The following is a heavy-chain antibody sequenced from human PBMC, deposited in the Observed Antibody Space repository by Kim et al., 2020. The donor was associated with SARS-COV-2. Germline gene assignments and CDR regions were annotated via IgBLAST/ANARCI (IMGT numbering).Heavy chain of an antibody. Sequence: GGSLRLSCAASGFTFSNYGMHWVRQAPGKGLEWVAVIWNDESNKYYADSVKGRFTISRDNSKNTLYLQMNSLRVEDKAVYYCARDFDYDSLTGYWPRWFDPWGEGTLVTVSP. V-gene: IGHV3-33*01. CDR1: GFTFSNYG. J-gene: IGHJ5*02. D-gene: IGHD3-9*01. CDR2: IWNDESNK. CDR3: ARDFDYDSLTGYWPRWFDP.